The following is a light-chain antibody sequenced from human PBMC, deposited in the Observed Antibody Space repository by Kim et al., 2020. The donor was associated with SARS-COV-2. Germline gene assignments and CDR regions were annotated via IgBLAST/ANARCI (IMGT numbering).Light chain of an antibody. CDR2: LNSDGSH. CDR1: SGHS. V-gene: IGLV4-69*01. J-gene: IGLJ3*02. CDR3: QTWGTGIHWV. Sequence: QLVLTQSPSASASLGASVKLTCTLSSGHSIAWHQQQPEKGPRYLMKLNSDGSHSKGDGIPDRFSGSSSGAERYLTISSLQSEDEADYYCQTWGTGIHWVFGGGTQLTVL.